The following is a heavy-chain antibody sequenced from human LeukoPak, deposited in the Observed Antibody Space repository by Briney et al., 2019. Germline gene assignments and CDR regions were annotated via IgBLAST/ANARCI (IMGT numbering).Heavy chain of an antibody. CDR2: ISSSSSYI. CDR3: AGWRGTDKLRTRWFDP. D-gene: IGHD1-7*01. J-gene: IGHJ5*02. V-gene: IGHV3-21*01. Sequence: PGGSLRLTCAASGFTFSSYGMNWVRQAPGKGLEWVSSISSSSSYIYYADSVKGRFTISRDNAKNSLYLQMNSLRAEDTAVYYCAGWRGTDKLRTRWFDPWGQGTLVTVSS. CDR1: GFTFSSYG.